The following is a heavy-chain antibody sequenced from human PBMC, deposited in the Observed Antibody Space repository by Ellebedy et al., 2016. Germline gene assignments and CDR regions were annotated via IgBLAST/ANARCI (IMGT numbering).Heavy chain of an antibody. D-gene: IGHD3-10*01. CDR3: ARGLYYYGSGSYYSRGWFDP. CDR1: GYTFTNYD. Sequence: ASVKVSXKASGYTFTNYDINWVRQASGQGLEWMGWMNPDTGDRVYAQKFQGRLTMTTNTSITTAFMELSSLRSEDTAVYYCARGLYYYGSGSYYSRGWFDPWGQGTLVTVSS. V-gene: IGHV1-8*01. CDR2: MNPDTGDR. J-gene: IGHJ5*02.